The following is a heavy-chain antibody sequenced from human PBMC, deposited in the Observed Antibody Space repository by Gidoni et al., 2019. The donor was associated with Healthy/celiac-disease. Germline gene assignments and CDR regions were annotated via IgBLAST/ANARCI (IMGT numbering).Heavy chain of an antibody. CDR3: AKEMGYSYGFWFDAFDI. V-gene: IGHV3-23*01. D-gene: IGHD5-18*01. CDR1: GVTFSSYA. Sequence: EGQLLESGGGLVQPGGSLRPSCAASGVTFSSYAMSWVRQAPGKGLEWVSAISDSGSSTYYADSVKGRFTISRDNSKNTLYLQMNSLRAEDTAVYCCAKEMGYSYGFWFDAFDIWGQGTMVTVSS. J-gene: IGHJ3*02. CDR2: ISDSGSST.